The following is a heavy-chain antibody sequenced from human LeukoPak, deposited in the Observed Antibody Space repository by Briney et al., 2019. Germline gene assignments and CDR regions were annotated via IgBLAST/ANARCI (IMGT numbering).Heavy chain of an antibody. CDR1: GYTFTGYY. Sequence: ASVKVSCKASGYTFTGYYMHWVRQAPGQGLEWMGWINPNSGGINYAQKFQGRVTMTRDTSISTAYMELSRLRSDDTAVYYCARVIAAAGTKYYYYYGMDVWGQGTTVTVSS. CDR2: INPNSGGI. J-gene: IGHJ6*02. CDR3: ARVIAAAGTKYYYYYGMDV. D-gene: IGHD6-13*01. V-gene: IGHV1-2*02.